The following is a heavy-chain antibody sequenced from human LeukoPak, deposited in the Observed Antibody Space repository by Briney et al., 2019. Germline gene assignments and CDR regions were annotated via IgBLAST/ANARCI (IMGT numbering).Heavy chain of an antibody. CDR1: GFTFSSYE. Sequence: GGSLRLSCAASGFTFSSYEMNWVRQAPGKGLEWVSYISSSGSTIYYADSVKGRFTISRDNAKNSLYLQMNSLRAEDTAVYYCARGEEGSSTDPFDYWGQGTLVTVSS. V-gene: IGHV3-48*03. CDR3: ARGEEGSSTDPFDY. D-gene: IGHD2-2*01. CDR2: ISSSGSTI. J-gene: IGHJ4*02.